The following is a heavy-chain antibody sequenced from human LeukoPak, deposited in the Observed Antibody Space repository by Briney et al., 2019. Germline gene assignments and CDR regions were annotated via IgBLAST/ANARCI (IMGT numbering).Heavy chain of an antibody. CDR2: IIPIFGTA. V-gene: IGHV1-69*01. CDR3: VRAPGADYGGSYNYMDV. CDR1: GGTFSSYA. Sequence: GASVKVSCKASGGTFSSYAISWVRQAPGQGLEWMGGIIPIFGTANYAQKFQGRVTISSDESTSTIFMEMTSLSAEDTAMYYCVRAPGADYGGSYNYMDVWGSGTTVTVS. D-gene: IGHD4-23*01. J-gene: IGHJ6*03.